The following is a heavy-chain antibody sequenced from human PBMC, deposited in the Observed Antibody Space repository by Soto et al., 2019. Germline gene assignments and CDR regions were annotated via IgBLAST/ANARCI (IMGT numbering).Heavy chain of an antibody. CDR3: ARSQGSSTSLEIYYYYYYGMDV. Sequence: GASVKVSCKASGGTFSSYAIIWVRQAPGQGLEWMGGIIPIPGTANYAQKFQGRVTITADESTSTAYMELSSLRSEDTAVYYCARSQGSSTSLEIYYYYYYGMDVWGQGTTVTVSS. D-gene: IGHD2-2*01. CDR1: GGTFSSYA. CDR2: IIPIPGTA. V-gene: IGHV1-69*13. J-gene: IGHJ6*02.